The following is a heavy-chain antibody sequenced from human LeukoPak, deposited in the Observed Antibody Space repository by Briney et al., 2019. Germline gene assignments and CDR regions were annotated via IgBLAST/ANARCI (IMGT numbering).Heavy chain of an antibody. Sequence: PSETLSLTCAVYGGSFSGYYWSWIRQPPGKGLEWIGEINHSGSTNYNPSLKSRVTISVDTSKNQFSLKLSSVTAADTAVYYCARELPWGSSSSWFDPWGQGTLVTVSS. D-gene: IGHD6-6*01. CDR1: GGSFSGYY. CDR3: ARELPWGSSSSWFDP. J-gene: IGHJ5*02. CDR2: INHSGST. V-gene: IGHV4-34*01.